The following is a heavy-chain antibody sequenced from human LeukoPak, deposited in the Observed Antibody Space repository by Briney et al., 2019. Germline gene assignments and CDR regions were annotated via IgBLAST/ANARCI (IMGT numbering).Heavy chain of an antibody. J-gene: IGHJ4*02. V-gene: IGHV3-7*01. Sequence: PPGGSLRLSCAASGFTFSNYWMSWVRQAPGRGLEWVANIKQDGSEKYSVNSEKGRFTIPRDNAKNSLYLQMNSLRAEDTAIYYCAREDDWNYEDYWGQGTLVTVSS. CDR1: GFTFSNYW. CDR2: IKQDGSEK. CDR3: AREDDWNYEDY. D-gene: IGHD1-7*01.